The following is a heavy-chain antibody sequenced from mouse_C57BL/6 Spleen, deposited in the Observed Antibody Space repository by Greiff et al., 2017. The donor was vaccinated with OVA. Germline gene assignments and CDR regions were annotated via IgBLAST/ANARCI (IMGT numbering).Heavy chain of an antibody. Sequence: SGPELVKPGASVKISCKASGYSFTNYNMNWVKQSNGKSLEWIGVINPNYGTTSYNQKFKGKATLTVDQSSSTAYMQLNSLTSEDSAVYYCARGNYYGSSYNYFDYWGQGTTLTVSS. CDR2: INPNYGTT. V-gene: IGHV1-39*01. CDR1: GYSFTNYN. J-gene: IGHJ2*01. D-gene: IGHD1-1*01. CDR3: ARGNYYGSSYNYFDY.